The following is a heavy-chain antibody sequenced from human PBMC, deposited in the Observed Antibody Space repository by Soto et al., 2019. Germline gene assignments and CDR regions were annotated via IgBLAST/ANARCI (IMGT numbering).Heavy chain of an antibody. CDR2: INHSGIT. Sequence: SETLSLTFAVCGGSFSDYYWSWIRQPPGKELEWIGEINHSGITNYSPSLKSRVTMSVDTSKNQFSLKLTSVTAADTALYYCARFPFDSNDWTNPRYFDIWGQGTLVTVSS. J-gene: IGHJ4*02. V-gene: IGHV4-34*01. CDR1: GGSFSDYY. D-gene: IGHD3-22*01. CDR3: ARFPFDSNDWTNPRYFDI.